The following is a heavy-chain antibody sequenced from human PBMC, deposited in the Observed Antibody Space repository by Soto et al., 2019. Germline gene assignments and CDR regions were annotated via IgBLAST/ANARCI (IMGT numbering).Heavy chain of an antibody. CDR1: GFTFSDYY. D-gene: IGHD6-13*01. CDR3: ARAQYSSSWYVGYYYYGMDV. CDR2: IGTAGDT. J-gene: IGHJ6*02. Sequence: GGSLRLSCAASGFTFSDYYMTWVRQATGKGLEWVSAIGTAGDTYYPGSVKGRFTISRENAKNSLYLQMNSLRAGDTAVYYCARAQYSSSWYVGYYYYGMDVWGQGTTVTVSS. V-gene: IGHV3-13*04.